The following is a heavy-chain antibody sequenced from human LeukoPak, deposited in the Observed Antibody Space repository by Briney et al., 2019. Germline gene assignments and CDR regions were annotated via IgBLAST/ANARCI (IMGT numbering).Heavy chain of an antibody. Sequence: PGGSLRLSCVASGYTFSTYWMSWVRQAPGKGLEWVANINQDGSGKYYVDSLKGRFTISRDNAKNSLFLQMNTLRAEDTAVYYCATGSTVTINAFDIWGQGTMVTVSS. CDR2: INQDGSGK. CDR1: GYTFSTYW. J-gene: IGHJ3*02. D-gene: IGHD4-17*01. CDR3: ATGSTVTINAFDI. V-gene: IGHV3-7*01.